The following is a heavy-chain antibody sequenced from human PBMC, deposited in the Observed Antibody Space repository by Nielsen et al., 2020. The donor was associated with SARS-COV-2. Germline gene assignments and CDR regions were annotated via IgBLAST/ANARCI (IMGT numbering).Heavy chain of an antibody. CDR3: AKGYNYGVDFDY. J-gene: IGHJ4*02. V-gene: IGHV3-11*05. D-gene: IGHD5-18*01. CDR1: GFTVSSNY. Sequence: GGSLRLSCAASGFTVSSNYMSWVRQAPGKGLEWVSYISSSSSYTNYADSVKGRFTISRDNAKNSLYLQMNSLRAEDTAVYYCAKGYNYGVDFDYWGQGTLVTVSS. CDR2: ISSSSSYT.